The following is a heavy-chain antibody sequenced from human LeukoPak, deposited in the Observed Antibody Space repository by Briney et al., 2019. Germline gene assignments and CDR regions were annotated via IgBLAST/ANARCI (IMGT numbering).Heavy chain of an antibody. Sequence: GGSLRLSCAASGFTFNTYGMNWVRQAPGKGLEWVAIIWYDGSIQKYADSLKGRFTISRDNAKNSLYLQMNSLRAEDTAVYYCARIGAGSSRDYWGQGTLVTVSS. J-gene: IGHJ4*02. CDR3: ARIGAGSSRDY. CDR2: IWYDGSIQ. CDR1: GFTFNTYG. D-gene: IGHD6-13*01. V-gene: IGHV3-33*03.